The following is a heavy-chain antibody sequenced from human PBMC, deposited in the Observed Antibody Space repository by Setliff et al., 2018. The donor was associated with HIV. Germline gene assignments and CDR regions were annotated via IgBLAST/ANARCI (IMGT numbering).Heavy chain of an antibody. D-gene: IGHD3-9*01. V-gene: IGHV3-49*04. CDR3: SRVHSPLYYDILTGYLDY. CDR1: GFTFGDYA. J-gene: IGHJ4*02. CDR2: INSNTYGGTT. Sequence: PVGSLRLSCTASGFTFGDYAMTWVRQAPGKGLEWVGFINSNTYGGTTDYAASVKGRFTISRDDSKSSAYLLMNSLKTEDTAVYYCSRVHSPLYYDILTGYLDYWGQGTLVTVSS.